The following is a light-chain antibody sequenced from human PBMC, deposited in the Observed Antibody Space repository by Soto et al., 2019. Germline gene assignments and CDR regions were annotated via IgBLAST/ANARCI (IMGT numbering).Light chain of an antibody. CDR2: DVS. CDR3: RSYKSSSSLNVV. V-gene: IGLV2-14*01. CDR1: SSDVGVYTY. J-gene: IGLJ2*01. Sequence: QSALTQPASVSGSPGQSITISCTGTSSDVGVYTYVSWYQQHPGKAPKLMIYDVSKRPSGVSNSFSGSKSGNTASLTISVLQAEDEADYYCRSYKSSSSLNVVFGGPTKLTVL.